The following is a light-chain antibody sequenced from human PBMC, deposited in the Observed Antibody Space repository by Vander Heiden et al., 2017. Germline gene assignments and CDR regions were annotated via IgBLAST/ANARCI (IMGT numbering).Light chain of an antibody. Sequence: QLVLTQSPSASASLGASVKLTCTLSSGHSSYAIAWHQQQPEKGPRYWMKLNSDGSHSKGDGIPDRFSGSSSGADRYLTISSLQSEDESDYYYQTWGTVLFGGGTKLTVL. J-gene: IGLJ2*01. V-gene: IGLV4-69*01. CDR1: SGHSSYA. CDR2: LNSDGSH. CDR3: QTWGTVL.